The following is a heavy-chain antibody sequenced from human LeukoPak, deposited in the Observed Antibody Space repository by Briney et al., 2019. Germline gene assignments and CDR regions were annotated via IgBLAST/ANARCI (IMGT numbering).Heavy chain of an antibody. CDR2: IYNSGIT. Sequence: SETLSLTCTVSGGSISGYYWTWVRQLPGKGLEWIGYIYNSGITNYNPSLKSRVTVSVDTSKNQFSLRLTSVTAADTAVYYCARSVPSLDYLFDSWGHGTLVTVSS. D-gene: IGHD4-11*01. CDR3: ARSVPSLDYLFDS. CDR1: GGSISGYY. J-gene: IGHJ5*01. V-gene: IGHV4-59*08.